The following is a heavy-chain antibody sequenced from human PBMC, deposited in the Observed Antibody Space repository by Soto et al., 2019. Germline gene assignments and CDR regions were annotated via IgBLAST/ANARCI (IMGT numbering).Heavy chain of an antibody. V-gene: IGHV3-23*01. CDR3: AKVGPLPLGPGCFQH. J-gene: IGHJ1*01. Sequence: GGSLRLSCAASGFTFSSYAMSWVRQAPGKGLEWVSAISGSGGSTYYADSVKGRFTISRDNSKNTLYLQMTSLRAEDTAVYYCAKVGPLPLGPGCFQHWGQGTLVTVSS. CDR1: GFTFSSYA. D-gene: IGHD2-15*01. CDR2: ISGSGGST.